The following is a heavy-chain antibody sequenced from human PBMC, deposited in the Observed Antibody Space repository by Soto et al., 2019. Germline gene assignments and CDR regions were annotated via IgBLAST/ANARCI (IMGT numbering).Heavy chain of an antibody. CDR2: ISSSSSYI. CDR3: ARLGRRYYDFWSGPNWFDP. D-gene: IGHD3-3*01. V-gene: IGHV3-21*01. Sequence: PGGSLRLSCAASGFTFSSYSMNWVRQAPGKGLEWVSSISSSSSYIYYADSVKGRFTISRDNAKNPLYLQMNSLRAGDTAVYYCARLGRRYYDFWSGPNWFDPWGQGTLVTVSS. J-gene: IGHJ5*02. CDR1: GFTFSSYS.